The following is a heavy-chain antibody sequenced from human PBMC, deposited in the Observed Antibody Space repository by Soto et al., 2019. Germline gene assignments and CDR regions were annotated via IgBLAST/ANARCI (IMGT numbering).Heavy chain of an antibody. D-gene: IGHD2-15*01. V-gene: IGHV4-30-4*01. CDR2: MHYGGST. CDR3: AAGNCSGRSGHPTYYYYNGMDA. Sequence: QVQLQESGPGLVKPSQTLSLTCSVSGASISRSDYFCSWIRQPPGKGLEWIGYMHYGGSTYYKPSLKSRLTMSIATSKNQFSLKLSYVTAGDTAVYYCAAGNCSGRSGHPTYYYYNGMDAWGQGTTVTVSS. J-gene: IGHJ6*02. CDR1: GASISRSDYF.